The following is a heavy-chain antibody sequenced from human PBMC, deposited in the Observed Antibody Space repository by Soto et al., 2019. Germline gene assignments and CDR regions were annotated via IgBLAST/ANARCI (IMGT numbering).Heavy chain of an antibody. Sequence: QVQLVQSGAEVKKPGASVKVSCKASGYTFTSYDINWVRQATGQGLEWMGWMNPNSGNTDYAQKFQGRXTXTXXTSISTAYMELSSLRSEDTAVYYCAREKTSYGMDVWGQGTTVTVSS. V-gene: IGHV1-8*01. CDR2: MNPNSGNT. CDR1: GYTFTSYD. CDR3: AREKTSYGMDV. J-gene: IGHJ6*02.